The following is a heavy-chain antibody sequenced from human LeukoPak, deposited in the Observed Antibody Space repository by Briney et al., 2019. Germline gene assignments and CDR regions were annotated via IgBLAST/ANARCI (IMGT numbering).Heavy chain of an antibody. Sequence: GGSLRLSCAASGFTFSSYEMNWVRQAPGKGLEWVGRIRSIAKSYATAYAASVKGRFTLSRDDSRNTAYLQMNSLQIEDTAVYYCIAWRCGGGSCYATYWGQGTLVTVSS. J-gene: IGHJ4*02. V-gene: IGHV3-73*01. D-gene: IGHD2-15*01. CDR3: IAWRCGGGSCYATY. CDR1: GFTFSSYE. CDR2: IRSIAKSYAT.